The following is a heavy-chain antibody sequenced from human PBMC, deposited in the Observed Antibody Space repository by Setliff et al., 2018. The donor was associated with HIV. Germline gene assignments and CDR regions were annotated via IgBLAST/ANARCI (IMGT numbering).Heavy chain of an antibody. CDR1: GYTLTSYY. D-gene: IGHD3-3*01. J-gene: IGHJ3*02. CDR3: ARDPSYSPYYDFWSGYYPHDALDI. CDR2: INPSGGST. Sequence: GASVKVSCKASGYTLTSYYMHWVRQAPGQGLEWMGIINPSGGSTSYAQKFQGRVTMTRDTSTSTVYMELSSPRSEDTAIYYCARDPSYSPYYDFWSGYYPHDALDIWGQGTMVTV. V-gene: IGHV1-46*01.